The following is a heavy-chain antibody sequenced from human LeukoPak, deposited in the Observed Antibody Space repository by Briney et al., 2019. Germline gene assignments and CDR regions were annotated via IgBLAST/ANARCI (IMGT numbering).Heavy chain of an antibody. D-gene: IGHD4-17*01. Sequence: SVKVSCKASGGTFSSYAINWVRQAPGQGLEWMGGIIPIFGTANYAQKFQGRVTITADESTSTAYMELSSLRSEDTAVYYCARERATGDYDWFDPWGQGTLVTVSS. CDR2: IIPIFGTA. J-gene: IGHJ5*02. CDR1: GGTFSSYA. CDR3: ARERATGDYDWFDP. V-gene: IGHV1-69*13.